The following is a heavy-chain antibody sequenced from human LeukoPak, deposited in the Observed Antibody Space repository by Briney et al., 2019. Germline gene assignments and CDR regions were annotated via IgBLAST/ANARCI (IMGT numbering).Heavy chain of an antibody. D-gene: IGHD3-22*01. CDR2: INPNSGGT. CDR3: ARDMASSGYYYPLFDY. J-gene: IGHJ4*02. V-gene: IGHV1-2*02. Sequence: ASVKVSFKASGYTFTGYYMHWVRQAPGQGLEWMGWINPNSGGTNYAQKFQGRVTMTRDTSISTAYMELSRLRSDDTAVYYCARDMASSGYYYPLFDYWGQGTLVTVSS. CDR1: GYTFTGYY.